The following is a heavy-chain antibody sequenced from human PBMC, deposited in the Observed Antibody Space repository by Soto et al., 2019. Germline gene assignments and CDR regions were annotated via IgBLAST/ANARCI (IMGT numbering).Heavy chain of an antibody. CDR2: IYPGDSDT. D-gene: IGHD3-22*01. CDR3: ARPPGRYYYDSGTAFAI. Sequence: GEALKISWRGSGYSFTSYWIGWVRQMPGKGLEWMGIIYPGDSDTRYSPSFQGQVTISADKSISTAYLQWSSLKASDTAMYYCARPPGRYYYDSGTAFAIWGQGTMVTVSS. CDR1: GYSFTSYW. V-gene: IGHV5-51*01. J-gene: IGHJ3*02.